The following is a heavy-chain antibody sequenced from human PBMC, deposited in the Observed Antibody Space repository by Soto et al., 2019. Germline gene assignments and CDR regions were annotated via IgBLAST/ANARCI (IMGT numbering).Heavy chain of an antibody. CDR2: IGNKANSDTT. V-gene: IGHV3-72*01. D-gene: IGHD3-22*01. CDR1: GFIFSDHY. J-gene: IGHJ4*02. Sequence: EVQLVESGGGLVQPGGSLRLSCSASGFIFSDHYMDWVRQAPGKGPEWVGRIGNKANSDTTEYAASVKGRFTISRDESKNSLYLQMNSLKTEDTAVYYCARVKFRKDYYDSSGYADYWGQGTLVTVSS. CDR3: ARVKFRKDYYDSSGYADY.